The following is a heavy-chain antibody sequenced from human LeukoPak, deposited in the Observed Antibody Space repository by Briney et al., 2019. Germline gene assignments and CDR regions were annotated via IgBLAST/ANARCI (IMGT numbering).Heavy chain of an antibody. D-gene: IGHD2-2*01. J-gene: IGHJ4*02. V-gene: IGHV3-23*01. Sequence: HSGGSLRLSCAASGFTFSSYAMSWVRQAPGKGLEWVSAISGSGGSTYYADSVKGRFTISRDNSKNTLYLQMNSLRAEDTAVYYCAKDRDCSSTSCLFDYWGQGTLVTVSP. CDR2: ISGSGGST. CDR1: GFTFSSYA. CDR3: AKDRDCSSTSCLFDY.